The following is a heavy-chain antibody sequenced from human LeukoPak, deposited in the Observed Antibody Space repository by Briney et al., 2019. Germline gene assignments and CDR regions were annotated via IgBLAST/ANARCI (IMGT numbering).Heavy chain of an antibody. D-gene: IGHD6-6*01. CDR1: GGSISSYY. CDR2: IYTSGST. Sequence: SETLSLTCTVSGGSISSYYWSWIRQPPGKGLEWIGYIYTSGSTNYNPSLKSRVTISVDTSKNQFSLKLSSVTAADTAVYYCAKYSSSLRAAFDIWGQGTMVTASS. J-gene: IGHJ3*02. CDR3: AKYSSSLRAAFDI. V-gene: IGHV4-4*09.